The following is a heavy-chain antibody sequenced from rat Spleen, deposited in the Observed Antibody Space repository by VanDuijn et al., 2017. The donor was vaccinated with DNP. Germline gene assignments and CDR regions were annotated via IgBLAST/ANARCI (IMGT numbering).Heavy chain of an antibody. J-gene: IGHJ3*01. D-gene: IGHD4-4*01. CDR2: INPDGGTT. V-gene: IGHV5-46*01. Sequence: EVQLVESGGGLVQPGRSMKLSCAASGFTFSSFPMAWVRQAPTTGLEWVASINPDGGTTYYRDSVKGRFTISRQNAKSTLYLQMDSLRSEDTATYYCATDLNSGFPFPYWGQGTLVTVSS. CDR3: ATDLNSGFPFPY. CDR1: GFTFSSFP.